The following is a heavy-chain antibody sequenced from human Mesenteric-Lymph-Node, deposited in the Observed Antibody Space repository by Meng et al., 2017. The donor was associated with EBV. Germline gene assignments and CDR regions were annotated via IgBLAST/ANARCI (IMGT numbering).Heavy chain of an antibody. V-gene: IGHV4-34*01. J-gene: IGHJ5*02. Sequence: QGQLQQWGAGLFQPSETLSLTCGVSGGSFGGYFWSWIRQPPGKGLEWIGEINRVGSTNYNPSLKSRVTMSVDTSKNQFSLKVNSMSAADTAVYFCVRDEPGVGWFDPWGQGTLVTVSS. CDR3: VRDEPGVGWFDP. CDR1: GGSFGGYF. CDR2: INRVGST. D-gene: IGHD1-14*01.